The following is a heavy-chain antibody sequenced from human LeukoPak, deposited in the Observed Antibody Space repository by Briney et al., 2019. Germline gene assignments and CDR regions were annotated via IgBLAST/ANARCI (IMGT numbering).Heavy chain of an antibody. CDR1: GGTFRSYG. D-gene: IGHD5-18*01. CDR2: IIPIFGTA. Sequence: GASVKVSCKAPGGTFRSYGISWVRQAPGQGLEWMGGIIPIFGTANYEQKFQGRVTIATDEPTSTAYMELSSLRSEDTAVYYCARIAAMVNGFGAFDIWGHGTMVTVSS. CDR3: ARIAAMVNGFGAFDI. V-gene: IGHV1-69*05. J-gene: IGHJ3*02.